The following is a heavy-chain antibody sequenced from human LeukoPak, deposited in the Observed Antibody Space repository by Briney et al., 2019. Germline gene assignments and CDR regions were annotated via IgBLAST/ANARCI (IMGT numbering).Heavy chain of an antibody. CDR1: GLTVSSNY. Sequence: PGGSLRLSRAASGLTVSSNYMSWVRQAPGRGLEWVSVIYSGGSTYYADSVKGRFTISRDHSNNTLYLQMNSLRAEDTALYYCARYCNGGNCYFDSWGQGTLVTVSS. J-gene: IGHJ4*02. CDR2: IYSGGST. CDR3: ARYCNGGNCYFDS. V-gene: IGHV3-53*01. D-gene: IGHD2-15*01.